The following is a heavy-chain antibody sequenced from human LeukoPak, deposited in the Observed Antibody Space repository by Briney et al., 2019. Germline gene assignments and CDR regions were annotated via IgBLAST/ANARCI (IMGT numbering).Heavy chain of an antibody. V-gene: IGHV3-53*01. D-gene: IGHD3-22*01. CDR2: IYSGGST. CDR1: GFTVSSNY. J-gene: IGHJ4*02. CDR3: ARGGTMIVAGYFDY. Sequence: GGSLRLSCAASGFTVSSNYMSWVRQAPGKGLEWVSVIYSGGSTCYADSVKGRFTISRDNSKNTLYLQMNSLRAEDTAVYYCARGGTMIVAGYFDYWGQGTLVAVSS.